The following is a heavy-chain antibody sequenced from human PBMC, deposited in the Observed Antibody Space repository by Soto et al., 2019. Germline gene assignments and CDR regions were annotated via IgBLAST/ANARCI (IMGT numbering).Heavy chain of an antibody. J-gene: IGHJ5*02. CDR2: IYYSGST. V-gene: IGHV4-31*03. D-gene: IGHD6-6*01. CDR3: ASYLARRGSSSSSFGWFDP. Sequence: SETLSLTCTVSGGSISSGGYYWSWIRQHPGKGLEWIGYIYYSGSTYYNPSLKSRVNISVDTSKNQYSLKLSSVTAADTAVYYCASYLARRGSSSSSFGWFDPWGQGTLVTVSS. CDR1: GGSISSGGYY.